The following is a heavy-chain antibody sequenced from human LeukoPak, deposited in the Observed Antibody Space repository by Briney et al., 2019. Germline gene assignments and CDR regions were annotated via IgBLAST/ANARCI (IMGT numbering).Heavy chain of an antibody. V-gene: IGHV5-51*01. CDR1: GYSFTSYW. D-gene: IGHD3-3*01. CDR3: ARHVIADDFLEWLSSGAFDI. J-gene: IGHJ3*02. Sequence: GESLKISCKGSGYSFTSYWIGWVRQMPGKGLEWMGIIYPGDSDTRYSPSFQGQVTISADKSISTAYLQWSSLKASDTAMYYCARHVIADDFLEWLSSGAFDIWGQGTMVTVSS. CDR2: IYPGDSDT.